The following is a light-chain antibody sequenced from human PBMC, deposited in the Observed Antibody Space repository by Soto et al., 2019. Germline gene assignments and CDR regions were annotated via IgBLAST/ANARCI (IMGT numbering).Light chain of an antibody. V-gene: IGKV1-12*01. CDR2: AAS. Sequence: DIQMTQSPSSVSASVGDRVTITCRWSQGNGTWLAWYQQKPGKGPHLLIYAASSLESGVPSRFSGSGSGTDFTITISSLQPEDFPTYYCQQADSFPRPFAQGTKLDIK. CDR3: QQADSFPRP. CDR1: QGNGTW. J-gene: IGKJ1*01.